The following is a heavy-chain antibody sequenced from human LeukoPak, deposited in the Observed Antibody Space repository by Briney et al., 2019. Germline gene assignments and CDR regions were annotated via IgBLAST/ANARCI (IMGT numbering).Heavy chain of an antibody. CDR2: IYYSGGT. Sequence: SETLSLTCTVSGGSISNYYWSWIRQPPGKGLEWIGYIYYSGGTNYNPSLKSRVAISVDTSKNQFSLKLNSVTAADTAVYYCARGPGRAMSDYWGQGTLVTVSS. CDR1: GGSISNYY. J-gene: IGHJ4*02. CDR3: ARGPGRAMSDY. V-gene: IGHV4-59*01.